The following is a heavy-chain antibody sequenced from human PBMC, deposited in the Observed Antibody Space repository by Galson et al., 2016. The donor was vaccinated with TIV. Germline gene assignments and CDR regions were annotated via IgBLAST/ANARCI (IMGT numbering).Heavy chain of an antibody. V-gene: IGHV1-46*03. D-gene: IGHD3-16*01. J-gene: IGHJ4*02. Sequence: SVKVSCKASGYTFTRYYIHWVRQAAGRGLEWMGIIDPSNGGTTYAPKFQGRLTLTRDTSTSTVYFELSSLTSEDTALYYCARPHSGSYDFDYWGQGTLVTVSS. CDR3: ARPHSGSYDFDY. CDR2: IDPSNGGT. CDR1: GYTFTRYY.